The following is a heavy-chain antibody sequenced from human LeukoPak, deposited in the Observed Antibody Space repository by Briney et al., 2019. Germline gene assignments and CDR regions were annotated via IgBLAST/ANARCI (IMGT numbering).Heavy chain of an antibody. D-gene: IGHD3-3*01. CDR3: ARAEYDFDC. CDR2: IINDGSTT. J-gene: IGHJ4*02. V-gene: IGHV3-74*01. CDR1: GFIFSTYR. Sequence: GGSLRLSCAASGFIFSTYRMHWVRQAPGKGLVWVSHIINDGSTTSYAGSVKGRFTISRDNAKNTMYLQMNSLRAEDTAMYYCARAEYDFDCWGQGTLVTVSS.